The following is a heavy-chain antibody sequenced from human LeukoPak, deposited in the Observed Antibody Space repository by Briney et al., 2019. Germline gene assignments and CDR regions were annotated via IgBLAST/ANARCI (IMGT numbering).Heavy chain of an antibody. CDR2: VFTSGTT. CDR1: GDSMTTFD. J-gene: IGHJ4*02. Sequence: SETLSLTCSASGDSMTTFDWSWIRQAAGKGVEWVGQVFTSGTTAYSSSLKSRLTISLDKSNNQVSLKLISMTAADTAVYYCARHSPSGWYYFDSWGQGALVIVSS. CDR3: ARHSPSGWYYFDS. D-gene: IGHD6-19*01. V-gene: IGHV4-4*07.